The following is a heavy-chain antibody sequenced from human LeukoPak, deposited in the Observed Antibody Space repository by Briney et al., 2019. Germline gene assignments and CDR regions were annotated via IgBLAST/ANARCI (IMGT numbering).Heavy chain of an antibody. V-gene: IGHV3-30-3*01. CDR1: GFTFSSYA. D-gene: IGHD3-22*01. J-gene: IGHJ4*02. Sequence: GGSLGLSCAASGFTFSSYAMHWVRQAPGKGLEWVAVISYDGSNKYYADSVKGRFTISRDNSKNTLYLQMNSLRAEDTAVYYCAREWYYDSSRYYWGQGTLVTVSS. CDR2: ISYDGSNK. CDR3: AREWYYDSSRYY.